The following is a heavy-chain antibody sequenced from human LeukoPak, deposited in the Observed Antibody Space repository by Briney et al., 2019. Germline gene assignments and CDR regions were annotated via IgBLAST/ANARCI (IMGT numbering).Heavy chain of an antibody. CDR3: ARGRTYYYDSSGYYYNFDY. D-gene: IGHD3-22*01. CDR2: INHSGST. Sequence: SETLSLTCAVYGRSFSGYYWSWIRRPPGKGQEWIGEINHSGSTNYNPSLKSRVTISVDTSKNQFSLKLSSVTAADTAVYYCARGRTYYYDSSGYYYNFDYWGQGTLVTVSS. J-gene: IGHJ4*02. V-gene: IGHV4-34*01. CDR1: GRSFSGYY.